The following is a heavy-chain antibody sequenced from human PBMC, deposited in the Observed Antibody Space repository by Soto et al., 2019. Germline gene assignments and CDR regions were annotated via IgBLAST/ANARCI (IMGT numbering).Heavy chain of an antibody. V-gene: IGHV3-23*01. Sequence: GGSLRLSCAASGFTFRSYVMSWVRQAPGKGLEWVSAIRAGGDITYYADSVKGRFTISRDNSYNTLYVQINSLRAEDTAVYYCAKAGVVPAANWFDPWGQGTLVTVSS. J-gene: IGHJ5*02. CDR2: IRAGGDIT. CDR3: AKAGVVPAANWFDP. CDR1: GFTFRSYV. D-gene: IGHD2-2*01.